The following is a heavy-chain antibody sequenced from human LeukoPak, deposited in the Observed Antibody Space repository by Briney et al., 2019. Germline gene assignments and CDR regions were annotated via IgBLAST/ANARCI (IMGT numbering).Heavy chain of an antibody. Sequence: GASVKVSCKASGFTFTDYYMHWVRQAPGQGLEWMGWINPNSGGTNYAQKFQGRVTMTRDTSISTAYMELSRLRSDDTAVYYCARDGIEETGGLGYYFDYWGQGTLVTVSS. J-gene: IGHJ4*02. V-gene: IGHV1-2*02. CDR2: INPNSGGT. CDR1: GFTFTDYY. D-gene: IGHD1-26*01. CDR3: ARDGIEETGGLGYYFDY.